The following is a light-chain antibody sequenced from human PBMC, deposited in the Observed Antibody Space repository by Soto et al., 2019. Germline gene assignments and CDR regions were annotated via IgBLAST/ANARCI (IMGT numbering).Light chain of an antibody. CDR2: DVS. J-gene: IGLJ3*02. CDR3: CSYAGDYTWV. V-gene: IGLV2-11*01. Sequence: QSALTQPRSVSGSPGQSVTISCTGTSSDIGGYNYVSWYHQHPGKAPKLMIYDVSERPSGVPDRFSGSKSANTASLTISGLQAEDEADYYCCSYAGDYTWVFGGGTQLTVL. CDR1: SSDIGGYNY.